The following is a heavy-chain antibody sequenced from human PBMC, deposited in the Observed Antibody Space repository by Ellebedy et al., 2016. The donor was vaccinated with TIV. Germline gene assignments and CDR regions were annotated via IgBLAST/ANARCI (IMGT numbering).Heavy chain of an antibody. J-gene: IGHJ1*01. CDR2: INPKSGGT. V-gene: IGHV1-2*02. Sequence: ASVKVSXKASGYSFTDYHLHWVRQAPGQRLEWLGWINPKSGGTKYAQKFQGRVTMTRDKSITTAYLEVSGLTSDDTAIYYCTRDLIEQLRGYLNHWGQGSLVTVSS. D-gene: IGHD1/OR15-1a*01. CDR3: TRDLIEQLRGYLNH. CDR1: GYSFTDYH.